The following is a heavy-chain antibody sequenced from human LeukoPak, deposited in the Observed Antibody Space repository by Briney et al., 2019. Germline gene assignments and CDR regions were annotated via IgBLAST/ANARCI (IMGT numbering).Heavy chain of an antibody. V-gene: IGHV1-18*01. CDR3: AREVGRGFDY. Sequence: ASVKVSCKASGYTFTSYGISWVRQAPGQGLEWMGWISAYNSNTHYAQKLQGRVTMTTGTSTSTAYMEVRSLRSDDTAVYYCAREVGRGFDYWGQGTLVTVSS. D-gene: IGHD1-26*01. CDR2: ISAYNSNT. CDR1: GYTFTSYG. J-gene: IGHJ4*02.